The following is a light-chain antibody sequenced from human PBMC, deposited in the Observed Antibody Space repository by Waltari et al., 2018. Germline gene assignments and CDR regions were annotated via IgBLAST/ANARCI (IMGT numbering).Light chain of an antibody. Sequence: DIVMTQSTDSLAVSLGERATINCKSSQSVLYNSNDKNYLAWYQQKPGQPPKLLIYWASTRESGVPDLFSGSGSGTDFTLTISSLQAEDVAVYYCQQYYRSRTFGQGTKVEIK. V-gene: IGKV4-1*01. CDR2: WAS. CDR3: QQYYRSRT. J-gene: IGKJ1*01. CDR1: QSVLYNSNDKNY.